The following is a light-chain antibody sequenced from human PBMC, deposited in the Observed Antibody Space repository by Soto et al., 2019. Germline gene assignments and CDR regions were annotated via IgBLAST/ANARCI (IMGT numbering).Light chain of an antibody. V-gene: IGLV2-8*01. CDR3: SSFASSNAWV. CDR1: SSDVGAYNY. CDR2: EVT. Sequence: QSALTQPPSASGSPGQSVTISCTGTSSDVGAYNYVSWYQQHAGKAHKLVIYEVTKRPSGVPDRFSGSKSANTASLTVSGLQAEDEADYYQSSFASSNAWVFGGGTQLTVL. J-gene: IGLJ3*02.